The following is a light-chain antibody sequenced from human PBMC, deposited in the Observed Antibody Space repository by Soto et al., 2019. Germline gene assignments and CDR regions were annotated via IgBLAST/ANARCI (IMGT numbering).Light chain of an antibody. J-gene: IGKJ3*01. CDR3: QHRV. V-gene: IGKV3-20*01. CDR2: GAS. Sequence: EIVLTQSPGTLSLARGGRATRSCRASQSVSSSYLAWYQQKPGQAPRLLIYGASSRATGIPDRFSGSGSGTDFTLTISRLEPEDFAVYYCQHRVFGPGTKVDIK. CDR1: QSVSSSY.